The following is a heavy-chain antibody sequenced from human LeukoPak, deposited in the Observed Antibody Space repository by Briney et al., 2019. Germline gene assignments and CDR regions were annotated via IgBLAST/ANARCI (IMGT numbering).Heavy chain of an antibody. CDR2: IIPIFGTA. CDR1: GGTFSSYA. D-gene: IGHD6-13*01. V-gene: IGHV1-69*13. J-gene: IGHJ4*02. Sequence: SVKVSCKASGGTFSSYAISWVRQAPGQGLEWMGGIIPIFGTANYAQKFQGRVTITADESTSTAYMELSSLRSEDTAVYYCARARVDSYSSSWSYHDFDYWGQGTLVTVSS. CDR3: ARARVDSYSSSWSYHDFDY.